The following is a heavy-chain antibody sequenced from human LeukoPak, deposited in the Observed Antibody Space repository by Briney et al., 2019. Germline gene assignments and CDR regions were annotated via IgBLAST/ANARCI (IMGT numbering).Heavy chain of an antibody. Sequence: SPSLSPTCTVAAGSISSGYSYCSWIRQPPGNGLAWIWYIYYSGSTYYNPSLKSRVTISVDTSKNQCSLKLRSVTTADTDIYYCARGSIPTQNWFDPWGQGTPVTVSS. CDR1: AGSISSGYSY. CDR2: IYYSGST. J-gene: IGHJ5*02. D-gene: IGHD2-2*01. CDR3: ARGSIPTQNWFDP. V-gene: IGHV4-30-4*01.